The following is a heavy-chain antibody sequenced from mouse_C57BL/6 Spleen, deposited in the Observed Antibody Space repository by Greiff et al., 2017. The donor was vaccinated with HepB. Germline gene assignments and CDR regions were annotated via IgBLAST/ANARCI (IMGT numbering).Heavy chain of an antibody. CDR2: IHPNSGST. CDR1: GYTFTSYW. D-gene: IGHD2-4*01. Sequence: QVQLQQPGAELVKPGASVKLSCKASGYTFTSYWMHWVKQRPGQGLEWIGMIHPNSGSTNYNEKFKSQATLTVDKSSSTAYMQLSSLTSEDSAVYYCAREAMITFDYWGQGTTLTVSS. CDR3: AREAMITFDY. J-gene: IGHJ2*01. V-gene: IGHV1-64*01.